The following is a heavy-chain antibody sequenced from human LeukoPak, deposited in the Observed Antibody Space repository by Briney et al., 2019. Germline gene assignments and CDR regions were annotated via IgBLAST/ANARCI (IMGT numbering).Heavy chain of an antibody. CDR2: ISWNSGSI. Sequence: PGRSLRLSCAASGFTFDDYAMHWVRQAPGKGLEWVSGISWNSGSIGYADSVKGRFTISRDNSKNTLYLQMNSLRAEDTAVYYCAKDSPAAGPWGQGTLVTVSS. CDR3: AKDSPAAGP. CDR1: GFTFDDYA. D-gene: IGHD6-13*01. V-gene: IGHV3-9*01. J-gene: IGHJ5*02.